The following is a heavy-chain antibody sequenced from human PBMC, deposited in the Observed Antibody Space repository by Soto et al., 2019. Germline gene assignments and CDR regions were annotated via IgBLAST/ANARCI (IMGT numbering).Heavy chain of an antibody. V-gene: IGHV3-48*02. CDR2: ISSSSSTI. CDR1: GFTFSSYS. J-gene: IGHJ6*02. D-gene: IGHD5-12*01. CDR3: ARDGRGYDYPFDPYYGMDV. Sequence: PGGSLRLSCAASGFTFSSYSMNWVRQAPGKGLEWVSYISSSSSTIYYADSVKGRFTISRDNAKNSLYLQMNSLRDEDTAVYYCARDGRGYDYPFDPYYGMDVWGQGTTVTVSS.